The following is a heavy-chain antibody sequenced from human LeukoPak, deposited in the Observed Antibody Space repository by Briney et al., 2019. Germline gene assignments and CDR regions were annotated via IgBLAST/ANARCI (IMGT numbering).Heavy chain of an antibody. Sequence: PSETLSLTCTVSGGSISSYYWSWIRQPPGKGLEWIGYIYYSGSTNYNPSLKSRVTISVDTSKNQFSLRLSSVTAADTAVYYCANPGRRQQLDYWGQGTLVTVSS. CDR3: ANPGRRQQLDY. D-gene: IGHD6-13*01. CDR2: IYYSGST. J-gene: IGHJ4*02. V-gene: IGHV4-59*01. CDR1: GGSISSYY.